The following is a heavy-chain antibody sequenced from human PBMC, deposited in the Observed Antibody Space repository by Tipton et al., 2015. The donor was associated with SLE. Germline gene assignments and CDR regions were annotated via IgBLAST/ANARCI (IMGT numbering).Heavy chain of an antibody. J-gene: IGHJ4*02. CDR2: IYYSGST. V-gene: IGHV4-59*11. CDR1: GGSISSHY. CDR3: ARANYYDSSGLED. Sequence: TLSLTCTVSGGSISSHYWSWIRQPPGKGLEWIGYIYYSGSTNYNPSLKSRVTISVDTSKNQFSLKLSSVTAADTAVYYCARANYYDSSGLEDWGQGTLVTVSS. D-gene: IGHD3-22*01.